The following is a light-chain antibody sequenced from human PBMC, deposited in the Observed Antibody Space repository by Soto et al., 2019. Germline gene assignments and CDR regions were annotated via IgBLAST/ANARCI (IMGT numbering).Light chain of an antibody. V-gene: IGKV1-33*01. CDR2: DAS. CDR3: QQFYDLPIT. Sequence: IQMTQSPSTLSASVGDRVTITCRASQGIRNDLGWYQQKPGKAPKVLIYDASKLQTGVPSRFSGRGSGKDFTFTISSLQPDESGTNYCQQFYDLPITFGQGTRLENK. CDR1: QGIRND. J-gene: IGKJ5*01.